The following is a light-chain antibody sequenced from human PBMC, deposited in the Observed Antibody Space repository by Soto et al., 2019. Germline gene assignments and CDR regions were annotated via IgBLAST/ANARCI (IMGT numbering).Light chain of an antibody. CDR3: QQYISSPLT. CDR2: GAS. V-gene: IGKV3-20*01. CDR1: QSVSNN. Sequence: TQSPATLSASPGERVTLSCRASQSVSNNLAWYQQKPGQAPRLLIYGASSRATGIPDRFSASGSGTDFTLTISRLEPEDFAVYYCQQYISSPLTFGQGTKV. J-gene: IGKJ1*01.